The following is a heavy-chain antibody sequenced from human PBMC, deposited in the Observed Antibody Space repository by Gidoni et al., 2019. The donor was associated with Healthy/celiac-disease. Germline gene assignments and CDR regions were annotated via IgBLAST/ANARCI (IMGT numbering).Heavy chain of an antibody. CDR3: ARDRGKKSPVWH. Sequence: EVQLVESGGGLVQPGGSLRLSCAASGFTVSSNYMSWVRQAPGKGLGWVSVIYSGGSTYYADSVKGRFTISRDNSKNTLYLQMNSLRAEDTAVYYCARDRGKKSPVWHWGQGTLVTVSS. CDR2: IYSGGST. D-gene: IGHD3-10*01. V-gene: IGHV3-66*01. CDR1: GFTVSSNY. J-gene: IGHJ4*02.